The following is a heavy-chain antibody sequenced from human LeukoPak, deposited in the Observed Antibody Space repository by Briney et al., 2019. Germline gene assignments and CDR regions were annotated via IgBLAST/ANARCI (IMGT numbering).Heavy chain of an antibody. CDR2: INSDGSST. J-gene: IGHJ3*02. CDR1: GFTFSSYL. Sequence: GGSLRLSCAASGFTFSSYLMHWVRQAPGKGLVWVSRINSDGSSTSYADSVKGRFTISRDNAKNTLYLQMNSLRAEDTAVYYCARARFDWLFFSAFDIWGQGKMVTVSS. V-gene: IGHV3-74*01. D-gene: IGHD3-9*01. CDR3: ARARFDWLFFSAFDI.